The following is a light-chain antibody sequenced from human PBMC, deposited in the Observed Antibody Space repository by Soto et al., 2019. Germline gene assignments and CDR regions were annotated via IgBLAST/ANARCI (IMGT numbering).Light chain of an antibody. J-gene: IGLJ1*01. CDR3: CSYAGTYTYV. CDR2: DVS. CDR1: SSDVGGYNY. Sequence: QSALTQPRSVSGSPGQSVAISCTGTSSDVGGYNYVSWYQQHPGKAPKLMISDVSKPPSGVPDRFSVSKSGNTASLTISGLQAEDEADYYCCSYAGTYTYVFGTGTKLTVL. V-gene: IGLV2-11*01.